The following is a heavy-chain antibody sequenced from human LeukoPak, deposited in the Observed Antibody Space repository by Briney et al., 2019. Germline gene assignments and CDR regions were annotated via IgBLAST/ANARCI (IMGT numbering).Heavy chain of an antibody. CDR1: GYTFTSYA. CDR3: ARENIVVVVAAGRWFDP. J-gene: IGHJ5*02. Sequence: GASVKVSCKASGYTFTSYAMHWVRQAPGQRLEWMGWINAGNGSTKYSQKFQGRVTVTRDTSASTAYMELSSLRSEDTAVYYCARENIVVVVAAGRWFDPWGQGTLVTVSS. D-gene: IGHD2-15*01. CDR2: INAGNGST. V-gene: IGHV1-3*01.